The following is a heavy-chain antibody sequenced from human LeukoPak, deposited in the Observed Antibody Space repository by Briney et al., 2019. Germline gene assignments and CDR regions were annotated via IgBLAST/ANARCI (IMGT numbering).Heavy chain of an antibody. Sequence: ASVKVSCKASGYTFTGYYMHWVRQAPGQGLEWMGWINPNSGGTNYAQKFQGWVTMTRDTSISTAYMELSRLRSDDTAVYYCARGVVAATPGYGMDVWGQGTTVTVSS. CDR1: GYTFTGYY. CDR2: INPNSGGT. D-gene: IGHD2-15*01. CDR3: ARGVVAATPGYGMDV. J-gene: IGHJ6*02. V-gene: IGHV1-2*04.